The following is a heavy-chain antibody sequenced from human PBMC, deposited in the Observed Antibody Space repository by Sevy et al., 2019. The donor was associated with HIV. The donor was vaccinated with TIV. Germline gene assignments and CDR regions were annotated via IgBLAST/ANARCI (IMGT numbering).Heavy chain of an antibody. J-gene: IGHJ4*02. CDR3: AREASLHPSYDYGDYVDHDVVVVIWGYFDY. V-gene: IGHV3-7*01. Sequence: GGSLRLSCAASGFTFSSYWMSWVRQAPGKGLEWVANIKQDGSEKYYVDSVKGRFTISRDNAKNSLYLQMNSLRAEDTXVYYCAREASLHPSYDYGDYVDHDVVVVIWGYFDYWGQGTLVTVSS. D-gene: IGHD4-17*01. CDR2: IKQDGSEK. CDR1: GFTFSSYW.